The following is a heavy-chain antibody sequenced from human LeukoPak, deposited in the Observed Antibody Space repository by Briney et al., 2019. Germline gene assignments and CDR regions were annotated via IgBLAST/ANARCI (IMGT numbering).Heavy chain of an antibody. Sequence: GGSLRLSCAASGFTSSSYSMNWVRQAPGKGLEWVSYISSSSSTIYYADSVKGRFTISRDNAKNSLYLQMNSLRAEDTAVYYCARDVLRFLEWPPYFDYWGQGTLVTVSS. J-gene: IGHJ4*02. CDR3: ARDVLRFLEWPPYFDY. V-gene: IGHV3-48*01. CDR2: ISSSSSTI. D-gene: IGHD3-3*01. CDR1: GFTSSSYS.